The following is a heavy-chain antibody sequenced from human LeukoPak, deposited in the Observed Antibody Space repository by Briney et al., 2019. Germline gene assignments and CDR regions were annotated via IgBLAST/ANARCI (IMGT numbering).Heavy chain of an antibody. V-gene: IGHV4-59*01. CDR3: ARGPLHSSSWYFDY. CDR1: GGSISSYY. D-gene: IGHD6-13*01. Sequence: NPSETLSLTCTVSGGSISSYYWSWIRQPPGKRLEWIGYIYYTGSSNYNPSLKGRVTISVDTSKNQFSLKLRFVTAADTAVYYCARGPLHSSSWYFDYWGQGTLVTVSS. CDR2: IYYTGSS. J-gene: IGHJ4*02.